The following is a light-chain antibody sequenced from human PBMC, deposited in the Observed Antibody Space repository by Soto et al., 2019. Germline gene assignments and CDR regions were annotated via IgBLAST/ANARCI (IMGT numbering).Light chain of an antibody. Sequence: EVVMTQSPAILSVSPGERVALSCRASQSVSINLAWIQQKPGQGPRLLIIGASTRATGVPDRFSDRGSGTELTLTIDNLQSDDFATYCCQQYDKAPPWTFGQGTKVEMK. CDR2: GAS. V-gene: IGKV3-15*01. CDR3: QQYDKAPPWT. CDR1: QSVSIN. J-gene: IGKJ1*01.